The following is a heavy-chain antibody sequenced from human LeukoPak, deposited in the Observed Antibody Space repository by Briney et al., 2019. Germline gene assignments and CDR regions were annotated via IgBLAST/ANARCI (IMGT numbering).Heavy chain of an antibody. CDR3: ARNDYGIFYFDY. J-gene: IGHJ4*02. CDR2: ISYDGSSK. CDR1: GFICRDYA. Sequence: RSLRLSCAASGFICRDYAMHRVRQSPGKELKWVAVISYDGSSKYYAGSVKGRFTISRDKSKKTLYLEMNSPRAEDTAMYYCARNDYGIFYFDYWGQGALVPVSS. V-gene: IGHV3-30*01. D-gene: IGHD5-12*01.